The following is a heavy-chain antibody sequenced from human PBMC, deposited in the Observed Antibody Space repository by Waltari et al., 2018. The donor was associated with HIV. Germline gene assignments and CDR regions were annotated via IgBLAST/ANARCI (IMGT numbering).Heavy chain of an antibody. CDR1: EFTFSSYW. CDR2: IKPDGTET. CDR3: ARDWGYGFDIHGAFDWYFDL. J-gene: IGHJ2*01. V-gene: IGHV3-7*01. Sequence: EVQLVESGGGLVQPGGSLRLSCTASEFTFSSYWMSWVRTAPGKGLEWVANIKPDGTETYYVDSVKGRFIISRDNAKNSLFLQMDSLRAEDTAIYYCARDWGYGFDIHGAFDWYFDLWGRGTLVTVSS. D-gene: IGHD5-12*01.